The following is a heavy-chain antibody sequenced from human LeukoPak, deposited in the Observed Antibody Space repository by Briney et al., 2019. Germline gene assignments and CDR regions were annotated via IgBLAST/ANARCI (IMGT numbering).Heavy chain of an antibody. CDR1: GFTFSSYW. V-gene: IGHV3-7*01. CDR2: TKQDGSEK. D-gene: IGHD2-2*01. J-gene: IGHJ4*02. Sequence: PGGSLRLSCAASGFTFSSYWMSWVRQAPGKGLEWVANTKQDGSEKSYVASVKGRFAISRDNAKNSLYLQMNSLRAEDTAVYFCARDMTGYCTSSSCFGGLCDYWGQGTLVTVSS. CDR3: ARDMTGYCTSSSCFGGLCDY.